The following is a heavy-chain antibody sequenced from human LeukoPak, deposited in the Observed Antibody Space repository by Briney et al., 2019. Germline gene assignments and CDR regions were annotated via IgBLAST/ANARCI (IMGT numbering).Heavy chain of an antibody. D-gene: IGHD3-10*01. V-gene: IGHV1-18*04. CDR1: GYTFTSYG. J-gene: IGHJ5*02. CDR3: AREGPSITMVRGVTPMDWFDP. Sequence: GPVKVSCKASGYTFTSYGISWVRQAPGQGLEWMGWISAYNGNTNYAQELQGRVTMTTDTSTSTAYMELRSLRSDDTAVYYCAREGPSITMVRGVTPMDWFDPWGQGTLVTVSS. CDR2: ISAYNGNT.